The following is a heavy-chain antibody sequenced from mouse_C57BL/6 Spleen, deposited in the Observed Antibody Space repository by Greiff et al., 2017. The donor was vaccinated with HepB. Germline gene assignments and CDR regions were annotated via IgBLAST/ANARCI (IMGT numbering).Heavy chain of an antibody. CDR1: GFTFSSYA. J-gene: IGHJ4*01. CDR2: ISDGGSYT. V-gene: IGHV5-4*03. CDR3: ERGGYYDYDGYAMDY. Sequence: EVKLMESGGGLVKPGGSLKLSCAASGFTFSSYAMSWVRQTPEKRLEWVATISDGGSYTYYPDNVKGRFTISRDNAKNNLYLQVSHLKSEDTAMYDCERGGYYDYDGYAMDYWGQGTSVTVSS. D-gene: IGHD2-4*01.